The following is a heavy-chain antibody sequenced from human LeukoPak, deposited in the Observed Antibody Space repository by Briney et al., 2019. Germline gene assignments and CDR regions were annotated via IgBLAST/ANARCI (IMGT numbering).Heavy chain of an antibody. V-gene: IGHV3-53*01. CDR2: IYSGGTT. Sequence: GSFRLSCAASGFTFSSYAMSWVRQAPGRGLEFVSVIYSGGTTYYADSVKGRFTLSRDSSKNTLYLQMNSLRAEDTAVYYCASGGRYSGSYSVVDYWGQGTLVTVSS. CDR3: ASGGRYSGSYSVVDY. D-gene: IGHD1-26*01. J-gene: IGHJ4*02. CDR1: GFTFSSYA.